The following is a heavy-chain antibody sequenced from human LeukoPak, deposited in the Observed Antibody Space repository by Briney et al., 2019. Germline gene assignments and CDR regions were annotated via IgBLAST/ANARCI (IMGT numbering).Heavy chain of an antibody. Sequence: GGSLRLSCAASGFTFSSYSMNWVRQAPGKGLEWVSSISSSSSSYIYYADSVKGRFTISRDNAKNSLYLQMNSLRAEDTAVYYCARAITMVRGAFDYWGQGTLVTVSP. CDR2: ISSSSSSYI. V-gene: IGHV3-21*01. D-gene: IGHD3-10*01. CDR3: ARAITMVRGAFDY. J-gene: IGHJ4*02. CDR1: GFTFSSYS.